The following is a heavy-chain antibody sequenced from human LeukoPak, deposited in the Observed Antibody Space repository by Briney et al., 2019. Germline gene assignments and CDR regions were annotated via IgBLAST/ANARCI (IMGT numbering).Heavy chain of an antibody. J-gene: IGHJ4*02. V-gene: IGHV3-48*03. Sequence: GGSLRLSCAASGFTFSSYEMNWVRQAPGKGLEWVSYISSGITRYHTDSVKGRFTISRDNATNSLYLQMNSLRAEDTAVYYCARSPSGYFFDSWGRGTLVTVSS. CDR2: ISSGITR. CDR3: ARSPSGYFFDS. CDR1: GFTFSSYE.